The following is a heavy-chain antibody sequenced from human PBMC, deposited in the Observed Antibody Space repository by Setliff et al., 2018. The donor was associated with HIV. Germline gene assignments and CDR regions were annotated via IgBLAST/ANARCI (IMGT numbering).Heavy chain of an antibody. D-gene: IGHD5-18*01. Sequence: PSETLSLTCTVSGGSISSYCWNWIRQPPGRGLEWIGYIFTSGSTKYNPSLQSRVTMSIDTSKNQFSLKLSSVTAADTALYYCARATATKPFDIWGQGTVVTVSS. CDR3: ARATATKPFDI. V-gene: IGHV4-4*09. J-gene: IGHJ3*02. CDR2: IFTSGST. CDR1: GGSISSYC.